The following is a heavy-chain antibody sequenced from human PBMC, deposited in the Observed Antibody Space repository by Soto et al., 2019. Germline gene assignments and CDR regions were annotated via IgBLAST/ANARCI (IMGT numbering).Heavy chain of an antibody. V-gene: IGHV1-58*01. Sequence: SVKVSCKASGFTFTSSAVQWVRQARGQRLEWIGWIVVGSGNTNYAQKFQERVTITRDMSTSTAYMELSSLRSEDTAVYYCAASSSNYYYYYGMDVWGPGTTVTVSS. D-gene: IGHD6-6*01. CDR3: AASSSNYYYYYGMDV. J-gene: IGHJ6*02. CDR2: IVVGSGNT. CDR1: GFTFTSSA.